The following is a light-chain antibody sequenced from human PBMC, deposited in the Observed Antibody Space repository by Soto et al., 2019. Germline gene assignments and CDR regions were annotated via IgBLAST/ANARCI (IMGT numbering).Light chain of an antibody. CDR3: QQYGSSPPT. V-gene: IGKV3D-20*01. J-gene: IGKJ1*01. CDR2: DAY. Sequence: EIVLTQSPATLSLSPGERATLSCGASQSVSSSYLAWYQQKPGLAPXXLIYDAYSRATGIPDRFSCSGSGTDFTLTISRLEPEEVAVYYCQQYGSSPPTFGQGTRWIS. CDR1: QSVSSSY.